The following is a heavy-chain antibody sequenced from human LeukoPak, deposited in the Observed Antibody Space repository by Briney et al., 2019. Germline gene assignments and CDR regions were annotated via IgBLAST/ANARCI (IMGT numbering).Heavy chain of an antibody. V-gene: IGHV3-23*01. CDR2: ISGSGGST. J-gene: IGHJ4*02. CDR1: GFTFSSYA. Sequence: QTGGSLRLSCAASGFTFSSYAMSWVRQAPGKGLEWVSAISGSGGSTYYADSVKGRFTISRDNSKNTLYLQMNSLRAEDTAVYSCAKRAAAGTSYFDYWGQGTLVTVSS. CDR3: AKRAAAGTSYFDY. D-gene: IGHD6-13*01.